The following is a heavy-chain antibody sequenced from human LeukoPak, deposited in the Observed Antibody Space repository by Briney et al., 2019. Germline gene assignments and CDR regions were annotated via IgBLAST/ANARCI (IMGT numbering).Heavy chain of an antibody. Sequence: SGGSLRLSCAASGFTFSSYSMNWVRQAPGKGLEWVSSISSSSSYIYYADSVKGRFTISRDNAKSSLYLQMNSLRAEDTAVYYCARDTYLDQLLSAIRVYYGMDVWGQGTTVTVSS. CDR1: GFTFSSYS. D-gene: IGHD2-2*01. CDR3: ARDTYLDQLLSAIRVYYGMDV. J-gene: IGHJ6*02. V-gene: IGHV3-21*01. CDR2: ISSSSSYI.